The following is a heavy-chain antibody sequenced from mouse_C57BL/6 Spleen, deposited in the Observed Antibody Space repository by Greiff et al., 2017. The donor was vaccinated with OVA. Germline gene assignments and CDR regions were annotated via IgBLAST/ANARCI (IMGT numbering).Heavy chain of an antibody. J-gene: IGHJ2*01. Sequence: EVKLVESGEGLVKPGGSLKLSCAASGFTFSSYAMSWVRQTPEKRLEWVAYISSGGDYIDYADTVKGRFTISRDNARNTLYLQLSRLKSEDTAMYYCTREGYCGSSPYYFDYWGQGTTLSVSS. V-gene: IGHV5-9-1*02. CDR2: ISSGGDYI. CDR3: TREGYCGSSPYYFDY. D-gene: IGHD1-1*01. CDR1: GFTFSSYA.